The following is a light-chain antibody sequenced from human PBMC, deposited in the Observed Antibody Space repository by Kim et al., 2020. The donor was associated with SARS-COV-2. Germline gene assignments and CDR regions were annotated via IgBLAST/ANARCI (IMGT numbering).Light chain of an antibody. Sequence: PGERATLSCSARHSVRTKLAWYQQKPGQAPRLLSYGASTRATGIPARFSGSGSGTDFTLTISSLQSEDFAVYFCQQYDNWPPITFGQGTRLEIK. CDR2: GAS. J-gene: IGKJ5*01. CDR1: HSVRTK. CDR3: QQYDNWPPIT. V-gene: IGKV3D-15*01.